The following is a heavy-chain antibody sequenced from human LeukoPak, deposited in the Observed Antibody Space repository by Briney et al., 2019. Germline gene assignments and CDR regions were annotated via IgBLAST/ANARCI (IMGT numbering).Heavy chain of an antibody. Sequence: PSETLSLTCTVSGGSISSSSYYWGWIRQPPGKGLEWIGSIYYSGSTYYNPSLKSRVTISVDTSKNQFSLKLSSVTAADTAVYYCATDRITMVRGVPIYFDYWGQGTLVTVSS. V-gene: IGHV4-39*07. CDR3: ATDRITMVRGVPIYFDY. CDR2: IYYSGST. CDR1: GGSISSSSYY. J-gene: IGHJ4*02. D-gene: IGHD3-10*01.